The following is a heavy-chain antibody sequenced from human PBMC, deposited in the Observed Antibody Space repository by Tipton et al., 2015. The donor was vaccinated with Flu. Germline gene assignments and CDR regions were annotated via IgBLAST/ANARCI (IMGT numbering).Heavy chain of an antibody. CDR1: GGSISSSNW. J-gene: IGHJ4*02. CDR3: AREGGSYSFDY. Sequence: SLRLSCAVSGGSISSSNWWSWVRQPPGKGLEWIGEIYHSGSTNYNPSLKSRVTISVDKSKNQFSLKLSSVTAADTAVYYCAREGGSYSFDYWGQGTLVTVSS. V-gene: IGHV4-4*02. CDR2: IYHSGST. D-gene: IGHD1-26*01.